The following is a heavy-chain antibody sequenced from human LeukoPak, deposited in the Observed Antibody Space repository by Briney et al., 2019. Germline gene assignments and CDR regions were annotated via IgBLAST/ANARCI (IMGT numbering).Heavy chain of an antibody. V-gene: IGHV4-59*08. CDR2: IYYSGST. Sequence: SETLSLTCTVSGGSISSYYRSWIRQPPGKGLEWIGYIYYSGSTNYNPSLKSRVTISVDTSKNQFSLKLSSVTAADTAVYYCARLSPHNYFDYWGQGTLVTVSS. CDR1: GGSISSYY. CDR3: ARLSPHNYFDY. J-gene: IGHJ4*02.